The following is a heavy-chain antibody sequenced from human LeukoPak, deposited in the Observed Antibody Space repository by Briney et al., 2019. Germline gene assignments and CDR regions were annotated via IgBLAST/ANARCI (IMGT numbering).Heavy chain of an antibody. CDR2: ISYDGSNK. D-gene: IGHD6-19*01. V-gene: IGHV3-30-3*01. CDR3: AREGHSSGWHVGAYYYYYGMDV. J-gene: IGHJ6*02. Sequence: PGGSLRLSCAASGFTFSSYAMHWVRQAPGKGLEWVAVISYDGSNKYYADSVKGRFTISRDNSKNTLYLQMNSLRAKDTAVYYCAREGHSSGWHVGAYYYYYGMDVWGQGTTVTVSS. CDR1: GFTFSSYA.